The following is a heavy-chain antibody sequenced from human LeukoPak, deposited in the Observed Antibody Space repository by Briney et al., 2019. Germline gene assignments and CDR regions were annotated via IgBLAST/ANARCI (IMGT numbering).Heavy chain of an antibody. CDR1: GFTFSNYA. J-gene: IGHJ4*02. V-gene: IGHV3-23*01. Sequence: GGSLSLSCTASGFTFSNYAMSWVRQAPGKGLEWVAGISGRGGNIQYADSVKGRFTISRDNSKNTLHLQMNSLRAEDTAIYYCATDPPYSYDSSGYFANWGQGTLVIVSS. CDR3: ATDPPYSYDSSGYFAN. CDR2: ISGRGGNI. D-gene: IGHD3-22*01.